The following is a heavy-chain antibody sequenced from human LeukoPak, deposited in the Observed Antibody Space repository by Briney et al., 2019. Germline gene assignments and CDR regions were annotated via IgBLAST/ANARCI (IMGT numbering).Heavy chain of an antibody. CDR1: GYTFTSYG. V-gene: IGHV1-18*01. J-gene: IGHJ4*02. CDR2: ISAYNGNT. CDR3: ARVEVGYYHSSGYYYFY. Sequence: ASVKVSCKASGYTFTSYGISWVRQAPGQGLEWMGWISAYNGNTNYAQKFQGRVTMTTDTSTSTAYMELRSLRSDDTTVYYCARVEVGYYHSSGYYYFYWGQGTLVTVSS. D-gene: IGHD3-22*01.